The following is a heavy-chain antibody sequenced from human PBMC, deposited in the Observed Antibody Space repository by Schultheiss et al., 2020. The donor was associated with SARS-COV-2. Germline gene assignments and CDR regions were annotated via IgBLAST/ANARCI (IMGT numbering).Heavy chain of an antibody. D-gene: IGHD2-15*01. V-gene: IGHV3-7*01. CDR2: IKQDGSEK. J-gene: IGHJ4*02. CDR3: ARGYCSGGTCGVGY. Sequence: GGSLRLSCAASGFTFSSYWMSWVRQAPGKGLDWVANIKQDGSEKYYVDSVKGRFTISRDNAKNSLYLQMNSLRAEDTAVYYCARGYCSGGTCGVGYWGQGTLDTVS. CDR1: GFTFSSYW.